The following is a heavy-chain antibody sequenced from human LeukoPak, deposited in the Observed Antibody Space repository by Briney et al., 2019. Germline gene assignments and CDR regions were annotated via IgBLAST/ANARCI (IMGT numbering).Heavy chain of an antibody. D-gene: IGHD7-27*01. CDR1: GGSLSGYY. CDR3: ARRGNWGSTWFDY. V-gene: IGHV4-34*01. Sequence: PSETLSLTCAVYGGSLSGYYWSWIRQPPGKGLEWIGEINHSGSTNYNPSLKSRVTISVDTSKNQFSLKLSSVTAADTAVYYCARRGNWGSTWFDYWGQGTLVTVSS. J-gene: IGHJ4*02. CDR2: INHSGST.